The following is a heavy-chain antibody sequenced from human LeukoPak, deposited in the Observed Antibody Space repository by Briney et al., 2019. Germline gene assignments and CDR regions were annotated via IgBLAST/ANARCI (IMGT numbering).Heavy chain of an antibody. Sequence: ASVKVSCKASGYTFTSYGISWVRQAPGQGLEWMGWISAYNGNTNYAQKLQGRVTMTTDTSTSTAYMELRRLRSEDTAVYYCASYSGYDPYFDYWGQGTLVTVSS. CDR2: ISAYNGNT. CDR3: ASYSGYDPYFDY. CDR1: GYTFTSYG. J-gene: IGHJ4*02. V-gene: IGHV1-18*01. D-gene: IGHD5-12*01.